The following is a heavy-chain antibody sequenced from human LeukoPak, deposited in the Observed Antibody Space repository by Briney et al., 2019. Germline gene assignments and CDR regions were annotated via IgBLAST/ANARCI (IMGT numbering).Heavy chain of an antibody. CDR2: IYYSGST. Sequence: PSETLSLTCTVSGVSISSYYWSWLRQPPGKGLEWIGSIYYSGSTYYNPSLKSRLTTSVDTSKNQFSLNLISVTAADTAVYYCARAGSSGWYYFDYWGQGTLVTVSS. CDR3: ARAGSSGWYYFDY. CDR1: GVSISSYY. V-gene: IGHV4-59*12. J-gene: IGHJ4*02. D-gene: IGHD6-19*01.